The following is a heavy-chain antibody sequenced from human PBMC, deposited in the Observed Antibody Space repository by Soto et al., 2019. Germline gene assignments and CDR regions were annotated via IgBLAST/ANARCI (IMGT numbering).Heavy chain of an antibody. CDR2: INHSGST. J-gene: IGHJ4*02. CDR1: GGSFSGYY. CDR3: ARGLDDSSGYYYGDYFDY. D-gene: IGHD3-22*01. Sequence: SETLSLTCAVYGGSFSGYYWSWIRQPPGKGLEWIGEINHSGSTNYNPSLKSRVTISVDTSKNQFSLKLSSVTAADTAVYYCARGLDDSSGYYYGDYFDYWGQGTLVTVSS. V-gene: IGHV4-34*01.